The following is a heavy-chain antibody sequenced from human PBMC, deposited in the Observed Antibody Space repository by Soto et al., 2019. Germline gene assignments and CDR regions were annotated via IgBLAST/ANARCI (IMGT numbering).Heavy chain of an antibody. CDR2: IYPDDADT. Sequence: PGESLKISCNASGYTFTNYWIAWVRQMSGKGLEWVGVIYPDDADTTYGPTFQGQVTISADKSLNTAYLQWSSLEVSDTAMYFCARSIYGTGGYYSDYWGQGTPVTVS. V-gene: IGHV5-51*01. J-gene: IGHJ4*02. D-gene: IGHD3-10*01. CDR1: GYTFTNYW. CDR3: ARSIYGTGGYYSDY.